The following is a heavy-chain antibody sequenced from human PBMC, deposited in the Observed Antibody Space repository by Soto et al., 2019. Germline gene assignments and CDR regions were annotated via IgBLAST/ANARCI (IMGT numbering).Heavy chain of an antibody. CDR2: ISAYNGNT. CDR3: ARDALAGRYNWNWGADY. Sequence: QVQLVQSGAEVKKPWASVKVSCKASGYTFTSYGISWVRQAPGQGLEWMGWISAYNGNTNYAQKLQGRVTMTTDTSTSTAYMELRSLRSDDTAVYYCARDALAGRYNWNWGADYWGQGTLVTVSS. D-gene: IGHD1-7*01. J-gene: IGHJ4*02. CDR1: GYTFTSYG. V-gene: IGHV1-18*04.